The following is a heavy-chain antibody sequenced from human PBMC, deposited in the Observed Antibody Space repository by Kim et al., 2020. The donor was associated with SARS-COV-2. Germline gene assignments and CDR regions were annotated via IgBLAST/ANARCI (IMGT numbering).Heavy chain of an antibody. V-gene: IGHV3-7*01. CDR3: ARVSDQGDYGDSSDY. CDR2: IKQDGSEK. J-gene: IGHJ4*02. Sequence: GGSLRLSCAASGFTFSSYWMSWVRQAPGKGLEWVANIKQDGSEKYYVDSAKGRFTISRDNAKNSLYLQMNSLRAEDTAVYYCARVSDQGDYGDSSDYWGQGTLVTVSS. CDR1: GFTFSSYW. D-gene: IGHD4-17*01.